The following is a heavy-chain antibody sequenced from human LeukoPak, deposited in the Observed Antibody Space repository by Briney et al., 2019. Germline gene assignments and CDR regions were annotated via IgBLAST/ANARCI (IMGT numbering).Heavy chain of an antibody. CDR1: GYTFTGYY. J-gene: IGHJ5*02. CDR2: IDPNSGGT. D-gene: IGHD6-13*01. Sequence: ALVKVSCKTSGYTFTGYYIHWVRQAPGQGLEWMGWIDPNSGGTNYAQKFQGRVTMTRDTSISTAYMELSRLTSADTAVYRCATPSSSSWYGFDPWGQGTLVTVSS. CDR3: ATPSSSSWYGFDP. V-gene: IGHV1-2*02.